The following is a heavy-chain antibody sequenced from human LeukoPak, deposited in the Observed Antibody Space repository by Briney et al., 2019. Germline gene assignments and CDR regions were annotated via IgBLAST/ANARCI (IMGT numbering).Heavy chain of an antibody. CDR3: ARDLSYSHSPLGY. Sequence: GSLRLSCAASGFTFSSYAMSWVRQPPGKGLEWIGYISYSGSTNYNPSLKSRVTISLDTSKNQFSLKLSSVTAADTAVYYCARDLSYSHSPLGYWGQGALVTVSS. V-gene: IGHV4-59*01. J-gene: IGHJ4*02. D-gene: IGHD4-11*01. CDR2: ISYSGST. CDR1: GFTFSSYA.